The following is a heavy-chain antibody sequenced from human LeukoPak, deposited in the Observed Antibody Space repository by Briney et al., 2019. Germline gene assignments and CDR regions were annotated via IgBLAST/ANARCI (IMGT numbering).Heavy chain of an antibody. V-gene: IGHV3-30*01. D-gene: IGHD3-22*01. Sequence: PGGSLRLSCAASGFTFSSYAMHWVRQAPGKGLEWVAVISYDGSNKYYADSVKGRFTISRDNSKNMLYLQMNSLRAEDTAVYYCARGRPGDYDSSGYPDYWGQGTLVTVSS. J-gene: IGHJ4*02. CDR2: ISYDGSNK. CDR3: ARGRPGDYDSSGYPDY. CDR1: GFTFSSYA.